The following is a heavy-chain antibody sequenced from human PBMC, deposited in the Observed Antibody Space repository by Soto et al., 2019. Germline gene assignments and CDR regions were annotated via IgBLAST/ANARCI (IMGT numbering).Heavy chain of an antibody. Sequence: RASVQVSCKASGSTFTSYGISWVRQAPGQGLEWMGWISAYNGNTNYAQKLQGRVTMTTDTSTSTAYMELRSLRSDDTAVYYCARRIEGNWFDPWGQGTLVTVSS. J-gene: IGHJ5*02. V-gene: IGHV1-18*01. CDR2: ISAYNGNT. CDR3: ARRIEGNWFDP. CDR1: GSTFTSYG.